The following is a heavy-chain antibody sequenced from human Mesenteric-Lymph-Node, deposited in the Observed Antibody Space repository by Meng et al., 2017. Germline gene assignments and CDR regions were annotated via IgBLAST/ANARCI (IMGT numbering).Heavy chain of an antibody. D-gene: IGHD2-2*01. CDR1: GGTFSSYA. CDR3: ARVEPREGSSQYYFDY. CDR2: IIPIFGTA. Sequence: QGPLVQSGGEGKKPGSSVKVSCKASGGTFSSYAISWVRQAPGQGLEWMGGIIPIFGTANYAQKFQGRVTITADESTSTAYMELSSLRSEDTAVYYCARVEPREGSSQYYFDYWGQGTLVTVSS. J-gene: IGHJ4*02. V-gene: IGHV1-69*01.